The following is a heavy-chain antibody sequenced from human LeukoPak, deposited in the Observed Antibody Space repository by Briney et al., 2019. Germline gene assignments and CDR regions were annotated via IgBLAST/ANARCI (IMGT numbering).Heavy chain of an antibody. V-gene: IGHV3-7*01. CDR2: IKHDGSEK. D-gene: IGHD3-3*01. CDR1: GFIFTNYF. J-gene: IGHJ4*02. CDR3: ATDRGWRTSGYYLYYFEY. Sequence: GGSLRLSCAASGFIFTNYFMSRVRQAPGKGLEWVASIKHDGSEKYYVDSVRGRFTISRDNTKNSLYLQMSSLRAEDTAVYYCATDRGWRTSGYYLYYFEYWGQGTLVTFS.